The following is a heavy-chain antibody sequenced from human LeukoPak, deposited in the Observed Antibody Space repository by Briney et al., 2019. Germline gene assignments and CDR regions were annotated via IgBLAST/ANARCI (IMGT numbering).Heavy chain of an antibody. CDR3: ARDMFVDIVATTISPVFDY. CDR1: GLTFSSYG. J-gene: IGHJ4*02. D-gene: IGHD5-12*01. CDR2: IWYDGSNK. V-gene: IGHV3-33*01. Sequence: PGRSLRLSCAASGLTFSSYGMHWVRQAPGKGLEWVAVIWYDGSNKYYADSVKGRFTISRDNSKNTLYLQMNSLRAEDTAVYYCARDMFVDIVATTISPVFDYWGQGTLVTVSS.